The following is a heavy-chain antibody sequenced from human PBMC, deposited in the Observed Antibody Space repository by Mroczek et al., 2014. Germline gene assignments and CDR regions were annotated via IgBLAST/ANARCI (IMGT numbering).Heavy chain of an antibody. CDR1: GFTFSSYA. D-gene: IGHD1-26*01. Sequence: QVQLQESGGGVVQPGRSLRLSCAGYGFTFSSYAMHWVRQAPGKGLEWVAVISFDDTNKYYADSVKGRFTISRDNSKNTLYLQVNSLRPEDTAVYYCAKAGIVGLIEGYYYYGMDVVGTKGPRSPSPQ. CDR2: ISFDDTNK. J-gene: IGHJ6*01. CDR3: AKAGIVGLIEGYYYYGMDV. V-gene: IGHV3-30*18.